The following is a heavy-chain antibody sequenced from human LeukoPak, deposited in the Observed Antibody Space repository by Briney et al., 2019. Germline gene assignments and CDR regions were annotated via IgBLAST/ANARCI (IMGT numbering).Heavy chain of an antibody. CDR2: MYYSGST. CDR3: ARKGASTQYSSGWRDAFDI. D-gene: IGHD6-19*01. V-gene: IGHV4-31*11. Sequence: PSQTLSLTCAVSGGSISSGGYYWSWIRQHPGGGLQWIGYMYYSGSTYYNPSLKSRVTISVDTSKNQFSLKLSSVTAADTAVYYCARKGASTQYSSGWRDAFDIWGQGTMVTVSS. CDR1: GGSISSGGYY. J-gene: IGHJ3*02.